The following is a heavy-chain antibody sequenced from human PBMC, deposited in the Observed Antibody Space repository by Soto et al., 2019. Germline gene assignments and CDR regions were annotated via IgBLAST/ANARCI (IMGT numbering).Heavy chain of an antibody. CDR2: ISGSGGST. D-gene: IGHD2-15*01. V-gene: IGHV3-23*01. CDR3: ALYCSGGSCYSA. Sequence: GGSLRLSCAASGFTFSSYAMSWVRQAPGKGLEWVSAISGSGGSTYYADSVKGRFTISRDNSKNTLYLQMNSLRAEDTAVYYCALYCSGGSCYSASGQGTLVTVSS. J-gene: IGHJ5*02. CDR1: GFTFSSYA.